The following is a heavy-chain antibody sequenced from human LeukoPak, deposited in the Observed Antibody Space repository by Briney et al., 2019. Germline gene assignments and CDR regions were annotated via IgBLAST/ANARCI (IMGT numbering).Heavy chain of an antibody. CDR1: GFTFSSYG. J-gene: IGHJ4*02. CDR3: AKDLGTN. V-gene: IGHV3-30*18. CDR2: ISYDGSNK. Sequence: GGSLRLSCAASGFTFSSYGMHWVRQAPGKGLEWVAVISYDGSNKYYADSVKGRFTISRDNSKNTLYLQMNSLRAEDTAVYYCAKDLGTNWSQGTLVTVSS. D-gene: IGHD1-1*01.